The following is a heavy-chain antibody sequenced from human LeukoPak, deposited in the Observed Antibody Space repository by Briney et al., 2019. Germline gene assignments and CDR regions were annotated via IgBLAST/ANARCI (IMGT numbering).Heavy chain of an antibody. D-gene: IGHD2-15*01. CDR3: AKSNYYCSDSCQPDDAFDV. V-gene: IGHV3-23*01. CDR2: ISNTAGFT. J-gene: IGHJ3*01. Sequence: PGGSLRLSCAASGFTFSSYAMHWVRQAPGKGLEWVSGISNTAGFTYYADSVKGRFTISRDNSKNTLYLQLNSLRAEDTAVYYCAKSNYYCSDSCQPDDAFDVWGQGTMVTVSS. CDR1: GFTFSSYA.